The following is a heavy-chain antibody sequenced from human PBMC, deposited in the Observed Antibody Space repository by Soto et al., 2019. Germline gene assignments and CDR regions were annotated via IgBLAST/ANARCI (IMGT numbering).Heavy chain of an antibody. CDR3: AGTSSLQSYYMDV. D-gene: IGHD1-7*01. V-gene: IGHV6-1*01. CDR1: GDSFSSNSAA. J-gene: IGHJ6*03. Sequence: SQTLSLTCAISGDSFSSNSAARNWIRQSPSRGLEWLGRKYYRSRWYNDYAVSVRSRITVNADTSKNQFSLHLNSVTPEDTAVYYCAGTSSLQSYYMDVWDKGTTVTVSS. CDR2: KYYRSRWYN.